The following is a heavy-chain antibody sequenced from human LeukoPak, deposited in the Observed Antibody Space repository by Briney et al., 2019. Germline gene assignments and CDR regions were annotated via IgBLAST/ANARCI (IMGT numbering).Heavy chain of an antibody. CDR1: GYTFTGYY. V-gene: IGHV1-2*02. D-gene: IGHD1-26*01. J-gene: IGHJ6*03. CDR2: INPNSGGT. Sequence: ASVKVSCKASGYTFTGYYMHWVRQAPGQGLEWMGWINPNSGGTNYAQKLQGRVTMTTDTSTSTAYMELRSLRSDDTAVYYCARADTTYYYYYYMDVWGKGTTVTVSS. CDR3: ARADTTYYYYYYMDV.